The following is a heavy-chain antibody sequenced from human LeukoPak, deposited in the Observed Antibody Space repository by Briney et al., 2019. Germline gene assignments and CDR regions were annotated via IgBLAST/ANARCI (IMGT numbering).Heavy chain of an antibody. CDR2: INPNSGGT. V-gene: IGHV1-2*02. D-gene: IGHD3-10*01. CDR1: GGTFTHFV. J-gene: IGHJ5*02. Sequence: ASVKVSCKASGGTFTHFVISWLRQAPGQGLEWMGWINPNSGGTNYAQKFQGRVTMTRDTSISTAYMELSRLRSDDTAVYYCARAYYYGSGAMYWFDPWGQGTLVTVSS. CDR3: ARAYYYGSGAMYWFDP.